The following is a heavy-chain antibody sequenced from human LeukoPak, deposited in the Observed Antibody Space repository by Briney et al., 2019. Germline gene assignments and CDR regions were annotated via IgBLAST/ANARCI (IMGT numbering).Heavy chain of an antibody. CDR3: ARLRSGWAMGPFDY. J-gene: IGHJ4*02. V-gene: IGHV4-39*01. CDR1: GGSISSSSYY. D-gene: IGHD6-25*01. CDR2: IYYSGST. Sequence: SETLSLTCTVSGGSISSSSYYWGWIRQPPGKGLEWIGSIYYSGSTYYNPSLKSRVTISVDTSKNQFSLKLSSVTAAGTAVYYCARLRSGWAMGPFDYWGQGTLVTVSS.